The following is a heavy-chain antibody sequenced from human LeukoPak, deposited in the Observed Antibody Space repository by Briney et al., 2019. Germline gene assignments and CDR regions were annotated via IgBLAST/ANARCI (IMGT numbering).Heavy chain of an antibody. J-gene: IGHJ4*02. D-gene: IGHD3-22*01. CDR2: IYHSGST. V-gene: IGHV4-30-2*01. CDR3: AKDVAHYYDSSGYYDSL. CDR1: GGSISSGGYY. Sequence: SQTLSLTCTASGGSISSGGYYWSWIRQPPGKGLEWIGYIYHSGSTYYNPSLKSRVTISVDRSKNQFSLKLSSVTAADTALYYCAKDVAHYYDSSGYYDSLGDQGTLVTVSS.